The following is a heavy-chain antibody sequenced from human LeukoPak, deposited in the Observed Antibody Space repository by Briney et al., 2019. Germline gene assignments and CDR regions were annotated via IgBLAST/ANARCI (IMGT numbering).Heavy chain of an antibody. CDR2: INSDGSST. CDR3: ASPGGYCGGRSCYRNNCFDP. J-gene: IGHJ5*02. CDR1: GFTFSSYW. V-gene: IGHV3-74*01. Sequence: PVGSLRLSCAASGFTFSSYWMHWVRQAPGKGLVWVSRINSDGSSTSYADSVKGRFTISRDNAKNTLYLQMNSLRAEETAMYYCASPGGYCGGRSCYRNNCFDPWGQGTLVTVSS. D-gene: IGHD2-15*01.